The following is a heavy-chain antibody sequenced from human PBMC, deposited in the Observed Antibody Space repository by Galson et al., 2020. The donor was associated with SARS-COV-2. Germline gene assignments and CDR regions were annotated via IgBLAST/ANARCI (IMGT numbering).Heavy chain of an antibody. J-gene: IGHJ4*02. Sequence: GGSLRLSCAASGFTFSSYSMNWLRHAPGKGLEWVSYISSSSTIYYADSVKGRFTISRDNAKNSLYLQMNSLRAEDTAVYYCARGGADYWGQGTLVTVSS. D-gene: IGHD3-16*01. V-gene: IGHV3-48*04. CDR3: ARGGADY. CDR2: ISSSSTI. CDR1: GFTFSSYS.